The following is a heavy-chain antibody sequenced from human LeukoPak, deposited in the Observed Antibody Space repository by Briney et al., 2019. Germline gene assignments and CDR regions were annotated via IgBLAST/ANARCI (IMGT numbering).Heavy chain of an antibody. CDR2: ISWNSGSI. D-gene: IGHD3-22*01. J-gene: IGHJ2*01. Sequence: GGSLRLSCAASGFTFSSYAMSWLRQAPGKGLEWVSGISWNSGSIGYADSVKGRFTISRDNAKNSLYLQMNSLRAEDTAVYYCARDPDYYDSSGYFDLWGRGTLVTVSS. CDR3: ARDPDYYDSSGYFDL. CDR1: GFTFSSYA. V-gene: IGHV3-9*01.